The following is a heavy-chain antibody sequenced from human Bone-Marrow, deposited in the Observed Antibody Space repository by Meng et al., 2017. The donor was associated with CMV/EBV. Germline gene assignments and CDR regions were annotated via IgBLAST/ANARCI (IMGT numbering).Heavy chain of an antibody. CDR3: ARDRRSSSWYYPNDY. D-gene: IGHD6-13*01. CDR2: ISSSSSYI. Sequence: GGPLRLSCAASGFTFSSYSMNWVRQAPGKGLEWVSSISSSSSYIYYADSVKGRFTISRDNAKNSLYLQMNSLRAEDTAVYYCARDRRSSSWYYPNDYWGQGTLVTVSS. J-gene: IGHJ4*02. CDR1: GFTFSSYS. V-gene: IGHV3-21*01.